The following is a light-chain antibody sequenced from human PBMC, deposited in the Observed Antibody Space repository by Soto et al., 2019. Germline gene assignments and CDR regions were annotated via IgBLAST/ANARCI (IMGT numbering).Light chain of an antibody. CDR1: QSVSSSY. Sequence: EIVLTQSPGTLSLSPGERATLSCRASQSVSSSYLAWYQQKPGQAPRLLIYGASSRATGIPDRFSGSGSGTDFTLTISRVETEDFGVYYCQQCGSSPPYTFGQGTKLEIK. V-gene: IGKV3-20*01. CDR2: GAS. J-gene: IGKJ2*01. CDR3: QQCGSSPPYT.